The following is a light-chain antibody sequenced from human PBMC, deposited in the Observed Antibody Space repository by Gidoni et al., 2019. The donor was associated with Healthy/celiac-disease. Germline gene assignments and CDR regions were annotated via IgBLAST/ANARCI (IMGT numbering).Light chain of an antibody. V-gene: IGLV2-23*01. Sequence: QSALTQPASVSGSPAQSITISCTGTSSDVGSYNLVSWYQQHPGKAPKLMIYEGSKRPSGVSNRFSGSKSGNTASLTISGLQAEDEADYYCCSYAGSSTYVFGTGTKVTVL. CDR2: EGS. CDR3: CSYAGSSTYV. CDR1: SSDVGSYNL. J-gene: IGLJ1*01.